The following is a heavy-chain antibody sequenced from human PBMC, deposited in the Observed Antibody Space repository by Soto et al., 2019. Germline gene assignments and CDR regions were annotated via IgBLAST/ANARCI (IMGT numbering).Heavy chain of an antibody. CDR1: GFSLSTSGVG. D-gene: IGHD1-26*01. CDR2: IYWDDDK. J-gene: IGHJ4*02. CDR3: AHRVVGAYSVDY. V-gene: IGHV2-5*02. Sequence: QITLKESGPTLVKPTQTLTLTCTFSGFSLSTSGVGVGWIRQPPGKALEWLALIYWDDDKRYSPSLKSRLTITKDTSKNQVVLTMTNIDPVDTATYYCAHRVVGAYSVDYWGQGTLVTVSS.